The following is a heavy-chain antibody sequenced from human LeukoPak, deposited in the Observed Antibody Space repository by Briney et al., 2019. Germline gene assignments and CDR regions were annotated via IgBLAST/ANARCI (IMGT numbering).Heavy chain of an antibody. CDR1: VYTFTSYY. J-gene: IGHJ6*04. CDR2: INPSGGST. V-gene: IGHV1-46*01. D-gene: IGHD6-13*01. Sequence: SVKVSCKASVYTFTSYYMHWVRQAPGQGREWMGIINPSGGSTSYAQKFQGRVTMTRDTSTSTVYMELSSLRSEDTAVYYCARDLTAAAGSVYGMDVWGKGTTVTVSS. CDR3: ARDLTAAAGSVYGMDV.